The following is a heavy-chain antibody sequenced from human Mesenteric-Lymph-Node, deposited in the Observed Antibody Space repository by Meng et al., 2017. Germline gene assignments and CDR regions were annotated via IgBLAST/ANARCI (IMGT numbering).Heavy chain of an antibody. CDR2: INHSGST. CDR3: ARATYYYDSSGYSY. J-gene: IGHJ4*02. V-gene: IGHV4-34*01. CDR1: GGSFSGYY. Sequence: GSLRLSCAVYGGSFSGYYWSWIRQPPGKGLEWIGEINHSGSTNYNPSLKSRVTISVDTSKNQFSLKLSSVTAADTAVYYCARATYYYDSSGYSYWGQGTLVTVSS. D-gene: IGHD3-22*01.